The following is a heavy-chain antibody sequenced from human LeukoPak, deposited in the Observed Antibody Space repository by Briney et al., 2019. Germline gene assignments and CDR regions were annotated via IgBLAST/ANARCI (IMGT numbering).Heavy chain of an antibody. Sequence: PGGSLSLSCAASGFTFSSYWMHWVRQAPGKGLEWIGSIYYSGSTYYNPSLKSRVTISVDTSKNQFSLKLSSVTAADTAVYYCARHQDDSSGYYYTASFDYWGQGTLVTVSS. V-gene: IGHV4-39*01. D-gene: IGHD3-22*01. CDR1: GFTFSSYW. CDR2: IYYSGST. CDR3: ARHQDDSSGYYYTASFDY. J-gene: IGHJ4*02.